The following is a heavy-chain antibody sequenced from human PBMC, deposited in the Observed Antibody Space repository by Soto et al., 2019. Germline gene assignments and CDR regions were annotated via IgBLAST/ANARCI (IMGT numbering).Heavy chain of an antibody. CDR3: ARVYSYGPPTIDY. V-gene: IGHV1-8*01. Sequence: QVQLVQSGAEVKKPGASLKVSCKASGYTFTSYDINWVRRATGQRLEWMGWMNPNSGNTGYAQKFQGRVTMTRNTSISTAYMELSSLRSEDTAVYYCARVYSYGPPTIDYWGQGTLVTVSS. J-gene: IGHJ4*02. CDR1: GYTFTSYD. D-gene: IGHD5-18*01. CDR2: MNPNSGNT.